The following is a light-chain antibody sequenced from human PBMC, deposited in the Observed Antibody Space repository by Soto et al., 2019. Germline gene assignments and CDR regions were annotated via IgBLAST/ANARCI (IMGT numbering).Light chain of an antibody. J-gene: IGKJ5*01. CDR2: GAS. Sequence: EILMTQSPATLSVSPGERATLSWRASQSVSSNLAWYQQKPGQAPRLLIYGASTRATGIPARFSGSGSGTEFTLTISSLQSEDFAVYYCQQYNNWHPITFGQGTRLEIK. CDR3: QQYNNWHPIT. CDR1: QSVSSN. V-gene: IGKV3-15*01.